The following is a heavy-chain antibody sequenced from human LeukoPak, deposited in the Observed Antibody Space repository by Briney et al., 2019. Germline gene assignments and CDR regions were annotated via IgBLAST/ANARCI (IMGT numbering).Heavy chain of an antibody. Sequence: SETLSLTCNVSGASISNYHWSWIRQSPGKGLEWIGYIYNSGSTNYDPSLKSRVTISAGTSKNQFSLKVTSVTAADTAVYYCARDRGYTYGYSPYFMDVWGKGTTVIVSS. V-gene: IGHV4-59*01. CDR2: IYNSGST. J-gene: IGHJ6*03. CDR3: ARDRGYTYGYSPYFMDV. D-gene: IGHD5-18*01. CDR1: GASISNYH.